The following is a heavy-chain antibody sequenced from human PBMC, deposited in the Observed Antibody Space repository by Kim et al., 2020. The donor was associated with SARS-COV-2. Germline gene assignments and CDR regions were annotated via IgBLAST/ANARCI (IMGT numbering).Heavy chain of an antibody. CDR3: ARALGYCGGDCPDAFDI. V-gene: IGHV1-2*02. J-gene: IGHJ3*02. CDR2: INPNSGGT. CDR1: GYTFTGYY. Sequence: ASVKVSCKASGYTFTGYYMHWVRQAPGQGLEWMGWINPNSGGTNYAQKFQGRVTMTRDTSISTAYMELSRLRSDDTAVYYCARALGYCGGDCPDAFDIWGQGTMVTVSS. D-gene: IGHD2-21*02.